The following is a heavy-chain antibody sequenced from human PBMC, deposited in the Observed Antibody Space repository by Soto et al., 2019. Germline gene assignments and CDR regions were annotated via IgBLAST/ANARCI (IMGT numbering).Heavy chain of an antibody. CDR2: ISHVGNNK. J-gene: IGHJ4*02. V-gene: IGHV3-30-3*01. D-gene: IGHD2-2*01. CDR3: TREPGIVVVPVTLGDYFDF. CDR1: GFTFTTYA. Sequence: QVQLVESGGGVVQPGRSLRLSCAASGFTFTTYAMHWVRQAPGKGLEWVAVISHVGNNKYYADSVKGRFTISRDNSKNMLFVQMNSLRGEDTAVYYCTREPGIVVVPVTLGDYFDFWGQGTLVTVSS.